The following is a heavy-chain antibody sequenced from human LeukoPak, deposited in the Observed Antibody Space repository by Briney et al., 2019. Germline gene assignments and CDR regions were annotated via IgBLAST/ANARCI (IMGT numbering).Heavy chain of an antibody. D-gene: IGHD5-24*01. Sequence: SETLSLTCTASGGSISSYYWSWIRQPPGKGLEWIGYIYYSGSTNYNPSLKSRVTISVDTSKNQFSLKLSSVTAADTAVYFCTTGGGWLTDYWGRGTLVTVSS. V-gene: IGHV4-59*01. J-gene: IGHJ4*02. CDR2: IYYSGST. CDR3: TTGGGWLTDY. CDR1: GGSISSYY.